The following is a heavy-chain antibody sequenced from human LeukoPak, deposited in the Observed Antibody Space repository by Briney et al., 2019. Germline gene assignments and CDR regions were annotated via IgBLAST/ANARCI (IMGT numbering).Heavy chain of an antibody. CDR2: INHSGST. D-gene: IGHD1-14*01. CDR3: ARGRRYHKKPFDY. V-gene: IGHV4-34*01. CDR1: GGSFSGYY. J-gene: IGHJ4*02. Sequence: PSETLSLTCAVYGGSFSGYYWSWIRQPPGKGLEWIGEINHSGSTNYNPSLTSRVTISVDTSKNQFSLKLSSVTAADTAVYYCARGRRYHKKPFDYWGQGTLVTVPS.